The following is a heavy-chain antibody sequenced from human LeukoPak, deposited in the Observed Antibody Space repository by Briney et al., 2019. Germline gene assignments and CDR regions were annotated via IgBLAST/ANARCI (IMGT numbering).Heavy chain of an antibody. Sequence: GGSLRLSCTASGFTFSSYWMHWVRQAPGKGLEWVSRITSDGSSTSHADSVKGRFTTSRDNAKNTLYLQMNSLRAEDTAVYYCSRGVGATDNWGQGTLVT. CDR2: ITSDGSST. D-gene: IGHD1-26*01. CDR1: GFTFSSYW. V-gene: IGHV3-74*01. CDR3: SRGVGATDN. J-gene: IGHJ4*02.